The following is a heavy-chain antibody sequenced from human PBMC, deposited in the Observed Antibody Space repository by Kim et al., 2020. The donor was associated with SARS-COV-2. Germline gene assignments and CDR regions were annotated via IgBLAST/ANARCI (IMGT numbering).Heavy chain of an antibody. CDR1: GYTFTGYY. J-gene: IGHJ4*02. V-gene: IGHV1-2*02. D-gene: IGHD2-21*02. Sequence: ASVKVSCKASGYTFTGYYMHWVRQAPGQGLEWMGWINPNSGGTNYAQKFQGRVTMTRDTSISTAYMELSRLRSDDTAVYYCARGEVVVTAIRPPTPDYWGQGTLVTVSS. CDR3: ARGEVVVTAIRPPTPDY. CDR2: INPNSGGT.